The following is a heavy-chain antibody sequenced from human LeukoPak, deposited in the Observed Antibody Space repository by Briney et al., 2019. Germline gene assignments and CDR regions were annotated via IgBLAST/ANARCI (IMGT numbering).Heavy chain of an antibody. J-gene: IGHJ5*02. CDR3: ARGKTSQNIVTRETYNWFDP. CDR1: GFTFSSYN. D-gene: IGHD2/OR15-2a*01. CDR2: ISSSSDYI. V-gene: IGHV3-21*01. Sequence: GGSLRLSCAASGFTFSSYNMNWVRQAPGKGLEWVSSISSSSDYIYYADSVKGRFTISRDNAKNSLYLQMKSLRAEDTAVYYCARGKTSQNIVTRETYNWFDPWGQGTLVTVSS.